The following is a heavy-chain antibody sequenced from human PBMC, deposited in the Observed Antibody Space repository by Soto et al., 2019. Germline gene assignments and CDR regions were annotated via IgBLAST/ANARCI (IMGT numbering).Heavy chain of an antibody. CDR2: ISSSSSYI. Sequence: GAQRLSDAGPGGNFSSSRMTRDHQDPRKGLEWVSSISSSSSYIYYADSVKGRFTISRDNAKNSLYLQMNSLRAEDTAVYYCARDSTYYGSGSYYSYDYWGQGTLVTVSS. CDR1: GGNFSSSR. CDR3: ARDSTYYGSGSYYSYDY. D-gene: IGHD3-10*01. J-gene: IGHJ4*02. V-gene: IGHV3-21*01.